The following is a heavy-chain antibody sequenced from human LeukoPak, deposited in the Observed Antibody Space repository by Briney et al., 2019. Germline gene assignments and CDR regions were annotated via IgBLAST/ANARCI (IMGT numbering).Heavy chain of an antibody. D-gene: IGHD6-13*01. CDR3: ARDVGPYSSSWYGFEY. J-gene: IGHJ4*02. CDR1: GGSISSYY. Sequence: SETLSLTCTVSGGSISSYYWSWIRQPAGKGLEWIGRIYTSGSTNYNPSLKSRVTMSVDTSKNQFSLKLSSVTAADTAVYYCARDVGPYSSSWYGFEYWGQGTLVTVSS. CDR2: IYTSGST. V-gene: IGHV4-4*07.